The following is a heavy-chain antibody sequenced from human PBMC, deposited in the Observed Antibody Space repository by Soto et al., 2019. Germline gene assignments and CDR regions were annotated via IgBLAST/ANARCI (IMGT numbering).Heavy chain of an antibody. D-gene: IGHD3-22*01. CDR1: GGSISSGDYY. CDR3: AREGNYDSVGYYRGNAFDI. V-gene: IGHV4-30-4*01. J-gene: IGHJ3*02. Sequence: LSLTCSVSGGSISSGDYYWSWIRQPPGKGLEWIGFIYYSGSTYYNPSLKSRVTISLDTSRNLFSLNLSSVTAADTAVYYCAREGNYDSVGYYRGNAFDIWGQGTMVTVSS. CDR2: IYYSGST.